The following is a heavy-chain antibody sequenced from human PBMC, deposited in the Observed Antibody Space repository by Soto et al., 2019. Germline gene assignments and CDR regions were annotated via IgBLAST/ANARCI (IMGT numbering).Heavy chain of an antibody. V-gene: IGHV4-31*03. CDR2: IFYSGTT. CDR1: GGSISSGGYF. Sequence: QVQLQESGPGLVKPSQTLSLTCTVSGGSISSGGYFWSWIRQPPGKGLEWIGNIFYSGTTYYNPSLKSRVTISVDTSTKQFSLKLSSVIAADTAVFFCARGVLYWGQGALVTVSS. J-gene: IGHJ4*02. D-gene: IGHD1-1*01. CDR3: ARGVLY.